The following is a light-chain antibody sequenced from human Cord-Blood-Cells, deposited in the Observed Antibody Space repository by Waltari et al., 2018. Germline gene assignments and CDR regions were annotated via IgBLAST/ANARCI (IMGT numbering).Light chain of an antibody. Sequence: QSALTQPASVSGSPGQSITISCTGTSSDVGSYNLVSWYQQHPGKAPKLMIYEGSKRPSGVSNRFSGSESGNTSSLTISGLQAGDEADYYFCSYAGSSTVVFGGGTKLTGL. CDR3: CSYAGSSTVV. J-gene: IGLJ2*01. V-gene: IGLV2-23*01. CDR1: SSDVGSYNL. CDR2: EGS.